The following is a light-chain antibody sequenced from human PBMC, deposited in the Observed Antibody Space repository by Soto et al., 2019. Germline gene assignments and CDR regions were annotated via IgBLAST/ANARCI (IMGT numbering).Light chain of an antibody. CDR1: QTISTY. V-gene: IGKV1-39*01. CDR2: DAS. CDR3: QQRGEWPPGAT. J-gene: IGKJ5*01. Sequence: DIQMTQSPSSLSASVGDRVTITCRASQTISTYLNWYQQKPGKAPRLLIYDASSLLSGVPSRFSGSGSGTDFTLTIASLQPEDFAVYYCQQRGEWPPGATFGQGTRLEIK.